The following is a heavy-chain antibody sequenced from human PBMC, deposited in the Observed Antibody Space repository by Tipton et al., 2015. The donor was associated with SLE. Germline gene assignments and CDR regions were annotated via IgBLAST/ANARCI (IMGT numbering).Heavy chain of an antibody. CDR3: AKALGAVADYFDY. J-gene: IGHJ4*02. CDR1: GFTFSSFG. D-gene: IGHD6-19*01. Sequence: SLRLSCAASGFTFSSFGMHWVRQAPGKGLEWVAIISYDGSNKYYADSVKGRFTISRDNSMNTLYLQMNSLRAEDTAVYYCAKALGAVADYFDYWGQGTLVTGSS. CDR2: ISYDGSNK. V-gene: IGHV3-30*18.